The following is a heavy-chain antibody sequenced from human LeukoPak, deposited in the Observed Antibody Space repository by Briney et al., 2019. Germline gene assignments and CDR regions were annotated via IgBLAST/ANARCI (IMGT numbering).Heavy chain of an antibody. CDR1: GFAFSSYR. CDR3: AKEGGSPTWRYYFDY. Sequence: PGGSLRLSCAASGFAFSSYRMNWVRQAPGKGLEWVSVISGSGGSTYYADSVKGRFTISRDNSKNTLYLQMNSLRAEDTAVYYCAKEGGSPTWRYYFDYWGQGTLVTVSS. V-gene: IGHV3-23*01. CDR2: ISGSGGST. D-gene: IGHD1-26*01. J-gene: IGHJ4*02.